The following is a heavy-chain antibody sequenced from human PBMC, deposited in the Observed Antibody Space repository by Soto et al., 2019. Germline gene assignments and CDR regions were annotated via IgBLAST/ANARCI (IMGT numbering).Heavy chain of an antibody. D-gene: IGHD3-10*01. CDR2: IIPIFGTA. V-gene: IGHV1-69*13. CDR3: ARLYGSGSYADY. Sequence: ASVKVSCKASGGSFSSYAISWVRQAPGQGLEWMGGIIPIFGTANYAQKFQGRVTITADESTSTAYMELSSLRSEDTAVYYCARLYGSGSYADYWGQGTLVPVAS. CDR1: GGSFSSYA. J-gene: IGHJ4*02.